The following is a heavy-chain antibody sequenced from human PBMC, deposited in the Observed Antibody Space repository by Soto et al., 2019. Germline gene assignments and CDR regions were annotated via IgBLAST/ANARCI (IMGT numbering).Heavy chain of an antibody. V-gene: IGHV1-8*01. CDR3: ARGVTAGVDY. CDR2: MQPSSGRT. Sequence: ASVKVSCKASGYSFTSLDINWVRQTTGQGLEWMGWMQPSSGRTGYAQKFQGRVTMTRDTSINTAYMELSSLTSDDTAFYYCARGVTAGVDYWGQGTLGTGSS. D-gene: IGHD1-26*01. J-gene: IGHJ4*02. CDR1: GYSFTSLD.